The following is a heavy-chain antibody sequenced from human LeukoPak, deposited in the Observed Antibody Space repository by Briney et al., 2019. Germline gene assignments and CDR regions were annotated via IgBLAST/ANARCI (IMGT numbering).Heavy chain of an antibody. D-gene: IGHD6-19*01. Sequence: PSQTLSLTRTVSGGSFSRAYYYWSWIRQPPGKGLEWIGYIYYSGSTNYNPSLKSRVTISVDTSKNQFSLKLSSVTAADTAVYYCAKLGEAVAGAQYYYYGMDVWGQGTTVTVSS. CDR3: AKLGEAVAGAQYYYYGMDV. CDR1: GGSFSRAYYY. J-gene: IGHJ6*02. V-gene: IGHV4-30-4*01. CDR2: IYYSGST.